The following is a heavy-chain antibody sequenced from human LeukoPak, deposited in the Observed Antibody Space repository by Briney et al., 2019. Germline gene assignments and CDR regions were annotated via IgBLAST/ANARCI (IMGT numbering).Heavy chain of an antibody. D-gene: IGHD2-2*01. CDR2: IYTSGST. CDR3: ARAPSRSTSFFDP. J-gene: IGHJ5*02. Sequence: SETLSLTCTASGGSISSYYWSWIRQPAGKGLEWIRRIYTSGSTNYNPSLKSRVTMSVDTSKNQFSLKLSSVTAADTAVYYCARAPSRSTSFFDPWGQGTLVTVSS. V-gene: IGHV4-4*07. CDR1: GGSISSYY.